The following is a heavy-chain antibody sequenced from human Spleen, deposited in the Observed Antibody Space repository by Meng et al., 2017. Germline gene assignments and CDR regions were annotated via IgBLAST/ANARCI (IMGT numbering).Heavy chain of an antibody. V-gene: IGHV3-7*01. CDR3: ARDPSYWYNQVDY. CDR1: GFTFSNYW. CDR2: IKQDGSEK. Sequence: GGSLRLSCAVSGFTFSNYWMSWVRQAPGKGLEWVANIKQDGSEKDYVDSVKGRFTVSRDNAKNSLYLHLNSLRAEDTAVYYCARDPSYWYNQVDYWGQGTLVTVSS. J-gene: IGHJ4*02. D-gene: IGHD1/OR15-1a*01.